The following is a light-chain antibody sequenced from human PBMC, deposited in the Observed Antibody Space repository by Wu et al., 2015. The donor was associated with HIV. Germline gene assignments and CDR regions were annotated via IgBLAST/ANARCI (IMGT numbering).Light chain of an antibody. CDR3: QQSLNTPLT. J-gene: IGKJ4*01. CDR1: QSVSRN. Sequence: EIVMTQSPATLSVFLGERATLSCGASQSVSRNLAWYQLKPGQAPRLLIYGATTRATGVPARFSGSGSGTEFTLTISSLQPEDFATYYCQQSLNTPLTFGGGTRVEIK. V-gene: IGKV3-15*01. CDR2: GAT.